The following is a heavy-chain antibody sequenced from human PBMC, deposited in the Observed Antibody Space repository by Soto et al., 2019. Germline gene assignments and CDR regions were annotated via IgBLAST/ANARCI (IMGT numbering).Heavy chain of an antibody. CDR1: GGSISSYY. CDR2: IYYSGST. D-gene: IGHD2-15*01. Sequence: SETLSLTCTVSGGSISSYYWSWIRQPPGKGLEWIGYIYYSGSTNYNPSLKSRVTISVDTSKNQFSLKLSSVTAADTAVYYFARGSWHCSGGSCYSGAFDIWGQGTMVTVSS. CDR3: ARGSWHCSGGSCYSGAFDI. V-gene: IGHV4-59*01. J-gene: IGHJ3*02.